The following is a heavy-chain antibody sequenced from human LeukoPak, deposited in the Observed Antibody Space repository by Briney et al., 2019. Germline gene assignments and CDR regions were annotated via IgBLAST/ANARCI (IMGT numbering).Heavy chain of an antibody. Sequence: GASVKVSCTASGGTFSSYAISWVRQAPGQGLEWMGGIIPIFGTANYAQKFQGRVTITTDESTTTAYMELSSLRSEDTAVYYCARYEGLVGALRNYFDPWGQGTLVTVSS. D-gene: IGHD1-26*01. J-gene: IGHJ5*02. CDR3: ARYEGLVGALRNYFDP. V-gene: IGHV1-69*05. CDR2: IIPIFGTA. CDR1: GGTFSSYA.